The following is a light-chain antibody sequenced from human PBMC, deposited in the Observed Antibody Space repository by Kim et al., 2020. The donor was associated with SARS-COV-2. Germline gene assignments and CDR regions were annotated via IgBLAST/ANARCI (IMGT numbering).Light chain of an antibody. Sequence: DIQMTQSPSTLSASVGDTVTISCRASQSISTWLAWYQQRPGKAPKLLIYAASSLETGVPSRFSGSGSGTEFTLTISGLQPDDFAAYYCQQYHIYWTFGQGTKVDIK. CDR1: QSISTW. J-gene: IGKJ1*01. V-gene: IGKV1-5*01. CDR3: QQYHIYWT. CDR2: AAS.